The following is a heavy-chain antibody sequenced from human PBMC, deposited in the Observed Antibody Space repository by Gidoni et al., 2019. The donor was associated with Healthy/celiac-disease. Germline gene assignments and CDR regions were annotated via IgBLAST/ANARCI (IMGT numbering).Heavy chain of an antibody. J-gene: IGHJ5*02. CDR2: IKSKTDGGTT. CDR1: GFPFRHAW. V-gene: IGHV3-15*01. Sequence: EVQLVESGGGLVKPGGSLRLSCAASGFPFRHAWMSWVRQAPGKGLEWVGRIKSKTDGGTTDYAAPVKGRFAISRDDSKNTLYLQMNSLKTEDTAVYYCTTSHYDFWSGYYFDPWGQGTLVTVSS. CDR3: TTSHYDFWSGYYFDP. D-gene: IGHD3-3*01.